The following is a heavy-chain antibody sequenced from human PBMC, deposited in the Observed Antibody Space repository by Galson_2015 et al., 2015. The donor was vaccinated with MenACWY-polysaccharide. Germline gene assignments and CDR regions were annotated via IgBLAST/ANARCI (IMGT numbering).Heavy chain of an antibody. CDR3: AKSGGDGVTVFATVPSAPES. CDR1: GFTFSGYW. CDR2: IKQDGSEN. J-gene: IGHJ4*02. V-gene: IGHV3-7*03. D-gene: IGHD2-21*01. Sequence: SLRLSCAASGFTFSGYWMSWVRQAPGKGLEWVANIKQDGSENYYVDSVKGRITISRDNAKNTLYLQMNGLRADDTALYYCAKSGGDGVTVFATVPSAPESWGQGTLVTVSS.